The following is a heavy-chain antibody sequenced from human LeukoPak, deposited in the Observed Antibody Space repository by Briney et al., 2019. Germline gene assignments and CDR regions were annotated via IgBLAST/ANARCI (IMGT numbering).Heavy chain of an antibody. CDR2: IAFDGSNA. CDR3: SRGRYGDYSRSGYYCGMDV. J-gene: IGHJ6*02. CDR1: GFTFSSYA. Sequence: GGSLRLSCVASGFTFSSYAMHWVRQAPGKGLEWVAVIAFDGSNALYADSVKGRFTISRDISKSTLYLEMNSLKAEDSAIYYCSRGRYGDYSRSGYYCGMDVWGQGTTVTVSS. D-gene: IGHD4-17*01. V-gene: IGHV3-30-3*01.